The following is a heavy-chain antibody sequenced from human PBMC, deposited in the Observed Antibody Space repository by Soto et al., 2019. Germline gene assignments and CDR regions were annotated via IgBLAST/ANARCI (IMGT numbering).Heavy chain of an antibody. Sequence: ESLKISCTGYGYSFTSYWIGWVRQMPGKGLEWMGIIYPGDSDTRYSPSFQGQVTISADKSISTAYLQWSSLKASDTAMYYCARRIAVAGTFDYWGQGTLVTVSS. CDR1: GYSFTSYW. J-gene: IGHJ4*02. D-gene: IGHD6-19*01. CDR3: ARRIAVAGTFDY. V-gene: IGHV5-51*01. CDR2: IYPGDSDT.